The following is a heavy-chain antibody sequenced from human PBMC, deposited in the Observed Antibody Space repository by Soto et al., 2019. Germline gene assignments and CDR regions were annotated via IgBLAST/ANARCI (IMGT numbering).Heavy chain of an antibody. CDR3: ARIDPPLMLAWFDP. J-gene: IGHJ5*02. CDR1: GASISDNY. V-gene: IGHV4-59*01. Sequence: QVPLQESGPGLVKPSETLSLTCTLSGASISDNYWSWIRQPPGKGLEWIGYIFYSGSTNYNPSLESRVTISIDTPKNQFSLRLNSVTAADTAVYYCARIDPPLMLAWFDPWGQGTLVTVSS. D-gene: IGHD2-8*01. CDR2: IFYSGST.